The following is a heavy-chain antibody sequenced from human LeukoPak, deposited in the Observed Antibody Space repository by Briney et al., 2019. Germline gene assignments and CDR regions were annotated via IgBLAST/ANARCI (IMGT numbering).Heavy chain of an antibody. V-gene: IGHV3-30*02. CDR1: GFTFSSYG. CDR2: IRYDGSNK. J-gene: IGHJ5*02. CDR3: ARGRYSSGWFDP. D-gene: IGHD6-19*01. Sequence: GSLRLSCAASGFTFSSYGMHWVRQAPGKGLEWVAFIRYDGSNKYYADSVKGRFTISRDNSKNTLYLQINSLRAEDTAVYYCARGRYSSGWFDPWGQGTLVTVSS.